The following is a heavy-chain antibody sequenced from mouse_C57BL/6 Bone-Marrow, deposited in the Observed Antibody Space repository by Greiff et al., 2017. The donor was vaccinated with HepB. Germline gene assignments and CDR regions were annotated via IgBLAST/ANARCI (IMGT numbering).Heavy chain of an antibody. J-gene: IGHJ3*01. V-gene: IGHV1-26*01. CDR1: GYTFTDYY. Sequence: VQLQQSGPELVKPGASVKISCKASGYTFTDYYMNWVKQSHGKSLEWIGDINPNNGGTSYNQKFKGKATLTVEKSSSTAYMELRSLTSEDSAVYYCARSVYYYGSRGFAYWGQGTLVTVSA. D-gene: IGHD1-1*01. CDR2: INPNNGGT. CDR3: ARSVYYYGSRGFAY.